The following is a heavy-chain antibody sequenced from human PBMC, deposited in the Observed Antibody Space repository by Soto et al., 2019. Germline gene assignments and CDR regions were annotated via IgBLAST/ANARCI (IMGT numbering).Heavy chain of an antibody. D-gene: IGHD3-22*01. Sequence: SGPTLVNPTHTLTLTCTFSGFSLSTSGMCVSWIRQPPGKALEWLARIDWDDDKYHSTSLKTRLTISKDTSKNQVVLTMTNMDPVDTATYYCALEYYYDSSGSLDVWGQGTTVTVSS. V-gene: IGHV2-70*11. CDR1: GFSLSTSGMC. CDR2: IDWDDDK. J-gene: IGHJ6*02. CDR3: ALEYYYDSSGSLDV.